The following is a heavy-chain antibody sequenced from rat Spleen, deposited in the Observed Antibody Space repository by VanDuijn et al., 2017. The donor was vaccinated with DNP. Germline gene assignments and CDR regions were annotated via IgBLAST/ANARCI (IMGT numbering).Heavy chain of an antibody. J-gene: IGHJ2*01. CDR1: GFTFGDYN. D-gene: IGHD1-12*01. V-gene: IGHV5S10*01. CDR3: STLNYYASLSGYFDY. Sequence: EVQLVESGGDLVQPGRSLKLSCAASGFTFGDYNMAWVRQAPKKGLEWVATIVHDGSRTYYRDSVKGRFTVSRDNTKSTLYLQMDSLRSDDTATYYCSTLNYYASLSGYFDYWGQGVMVTVSS. CDR2: IVHDGSRT.